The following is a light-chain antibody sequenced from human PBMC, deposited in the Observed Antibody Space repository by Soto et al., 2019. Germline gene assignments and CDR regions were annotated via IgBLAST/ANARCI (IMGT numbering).Light chain of an antibody. Sequence: DIPMTQSPSSLSASVGDRVAITCRASQNIGNYLSWYAQKPGKAPKLLIYGASSLQSGVPSRFSGSGSGTHFTLTISSLQPEDFATYYCQQSDSILFTFGQGTKLEMK. CDR1: QNIGNY. CDR3: QQSDSILFT. J-gene: IGKJ2*01. V-gene: IGKV1-39*01. CDR2: GAS.